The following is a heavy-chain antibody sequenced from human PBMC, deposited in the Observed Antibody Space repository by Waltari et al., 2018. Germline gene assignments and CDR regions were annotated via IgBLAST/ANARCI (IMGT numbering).Heavy chain of an antibody. D-gene: IGHD2-15*01. V-gene: IGHV1-69*12. Sequence: QVQLVQSGAEVKKPGSSVKVSCKASGGTFSSYAISWVRQAPGHGLEWMGGIIPIFGTANYAQKFQGRVTITADESTSTAYMELSSLRSEDTAVYYCARVRLGYCSGGSCYSYYYYYMDVWGKGTTVTVSS. CDR2: IIPIFGTA. CDR1: GGTFSSYA. CDR3: ARVRLGYCSGGSCYSYYYYYMDV. J-gene: IGHJ6*03.